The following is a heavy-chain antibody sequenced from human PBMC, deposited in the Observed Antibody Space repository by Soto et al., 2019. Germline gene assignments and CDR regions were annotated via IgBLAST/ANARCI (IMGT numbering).Heavy chain of an antibody. D-gene: IGHD3-10*01. CDR2: IIPIFGTA. Sequence: SVKVSFKASGGTFSSYAISWVRQAPGQGLEWMGGIIPIFGTANYAQKFQGRVTITADESTSTAYMELSSLRSEDTAVYYCAYYGSGSYDLYYYYYYGMDVWGQGTTVTVSS. J-gene: IGHJ6*02. V-gene: IGHV1-69*13. CDR3: AYYGSGSYDLYYYYYYGMDV. CDR1: GGTFSSYA.